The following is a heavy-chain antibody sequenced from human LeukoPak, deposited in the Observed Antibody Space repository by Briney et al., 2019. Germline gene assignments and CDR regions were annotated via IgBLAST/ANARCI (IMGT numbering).Heavy chain of an antibody. D-gene: IGHD5-12*01. CDR2: ISSDGSNE. CDR3: AYLWGKWQADYYFDH. CDR1: GFAFSGYD. V-gene: IGHV3-30*03. J-gene: IGHJ4*02. Sequence: GGSLPLSCTTSGFAFSGYDMHWVRQAPGKGLEWVALISSDGSNELYADSVEGRFTISRDNSKNMLFLQMNSLKAEATAVYYCAYLWGKWQADYYFDHWGQGTRVTVSS.